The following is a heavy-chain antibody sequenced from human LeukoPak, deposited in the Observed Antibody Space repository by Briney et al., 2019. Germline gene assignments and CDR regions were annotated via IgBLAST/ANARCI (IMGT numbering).Heavy chain of an antibody. V-gene: IGHV4-38-2*02. Sequence: SETLSLTCTVSGYSISSGYYWGWIRQPPGKGLEWIGSIYHSGSTYYNPSLKSRVTISVDTSKNQFSLKLSSVTAADTAVYFCARGDINWLRSPGTLYYADYWGRGTLVTVSS. CDR3: ARGDINWLRSPGTLYYADY. J-gene: IGHJ4*02. CDR2: IYHSGST. D-gene: IGHD5-12*01. CDR1: GYSISSGYY.